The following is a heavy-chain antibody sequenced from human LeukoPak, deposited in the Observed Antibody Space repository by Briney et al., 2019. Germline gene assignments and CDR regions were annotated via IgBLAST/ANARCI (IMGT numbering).Heavy chain of an antibody. V-gene: IGHV1-69*13. CDR1: GYTFSGYY. Sequence: ASVKVSCKASGYTFSGYYMHWVRQAPGQGLEWMGGIIPIFGTANYAQKFQGRVTITADESTSTAYMELSSLRSEDTAVYYCATTKDQNVDIVATPRWDYWGQGTLVTVSS. D-gene: IGHD5-12*01. CDR3: ATTKDQNVDIVATPRWDY. J-gene: IGHJ4*02. CDR2: IIPIFGTA.